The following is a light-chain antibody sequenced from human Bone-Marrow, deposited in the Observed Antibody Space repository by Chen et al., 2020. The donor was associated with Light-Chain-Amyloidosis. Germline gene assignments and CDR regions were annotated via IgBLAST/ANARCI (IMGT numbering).Light chain of an antibody. CDR3: QQYELFSFT. CDR2: KAS. J-gene: IGKJ2*01. CDR1: QDIGDW. Sequence: DIRMTQSPSTLSASVGDRVTITCRASQDIGDWLAWFQQKPGKAPKLLISKASNLQTGVPSRFSGSGSGTEFTLSINSLQPDDFATYFCQQYELFSFTFGQGTKLDLK. V-gene: IGKV1-5*03.